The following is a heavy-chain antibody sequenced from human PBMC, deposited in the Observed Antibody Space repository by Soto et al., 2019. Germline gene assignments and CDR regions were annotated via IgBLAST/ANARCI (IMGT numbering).Heavy chain of an antibody. Sequence: PGGSLSLSCSASGFTFSDENMSWVRQVPGKGLEWVSGISGGGSYIFYADSVQGRFSISRDNPKNSLCLEMNSLRVEDTAVYYCARDSDCHSTSCFFPPHVWGQGTTVTVSS. J-gene: IGHJ6*02. CDR2: ISGGGSYI. V-gene: IGHV3-21*06. CDR3: ARDSDCHSTSCFFPPHV. CDR1: GFTFSDEN. D-gene: IGHD2-2*01.